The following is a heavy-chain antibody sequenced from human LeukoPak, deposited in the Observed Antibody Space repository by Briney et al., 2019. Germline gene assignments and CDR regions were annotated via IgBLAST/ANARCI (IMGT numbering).Heavy chain of an antibody. Sequence: SVKVSCKASGGTFSSYAISWVRQAPGQGLEWMGRIFPILGIANYAQKFQGRVTITADKSTSTAYMELSSLRSEDTAVYYCARAGWYYYDSSGYLFNYYFDYWGQGTLVTVSS. V-gene: IGHV1-69*04. CDR2: IFPILGIA. CDR3: ARAGWYYYDSSGYLFNYYFDY. J-gene: IGHJ4*02. CDR1: GGTFSSYA. D-gene: IGHD3-22*01.